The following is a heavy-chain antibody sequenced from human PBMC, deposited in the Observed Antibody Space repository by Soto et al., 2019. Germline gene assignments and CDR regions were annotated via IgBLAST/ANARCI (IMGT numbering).Heavy chain of an antibody. CDR1: GDSISSGVHY. Sequence: PSETLSLTCTVSGDSISSGVHYWSWIRQHPGKGLEWIGYIYYSGTTYYNPSLKSRVTISVDTSENQFSLKLYSVTAADEAVYYCARAPYYYGSSAYMFDPWGQGTLVTVPS. J-gene: IGHJ5*02. CDR3: ARAPYYYGSSAYMFDP. V-gene: IGHV4-31*03. D-gene: IGHD3-22*01. CDR2: IYYSGTT.